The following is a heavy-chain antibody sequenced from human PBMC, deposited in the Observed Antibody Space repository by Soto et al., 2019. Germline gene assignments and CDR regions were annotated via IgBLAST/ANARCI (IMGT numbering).Heavy chain of an antibody. J-gene: IGHJ4*02. D-gene: IGHD3-3*01. CDR3: AKDSGFLEWLIIDY. CDR2: ISSDDSNK. V-gene: IGHV3-30*18. CDR1: GFTFSGYG. Sequence: GGSLRLSCAASGFTFSGYGMHWVRQAPGKGLEWVAVISSDDSNKYYPDSVKGRFTISRDNSKNTLYLQMNSLRAEDTAVYYCAKDSGFLEWLIIDYWGQGTLDTVSS.